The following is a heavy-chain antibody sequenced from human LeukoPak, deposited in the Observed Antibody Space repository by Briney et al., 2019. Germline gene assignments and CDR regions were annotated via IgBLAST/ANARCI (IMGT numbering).Heavy chain of an antibody. J-gene: IGHJ3*02. CDR2: IYYSGST. D-gene: IGHD6-6*01. V-gene: IGHV4-39*07. CDR1: GGSISSSSYY. Sequence: PSEALSLTCTVSGGSISSSSYYWGWIRQPPGKGLEWIGSIYYSGSTYYNPSLKSRVTISVDTSKNQFSLKLSSVTAADTAVYYCARDQETYSSSSEVVNAFDIWGQGTMVTVSS. CDR3: ARDQETYSSSSEVVNAFDI.